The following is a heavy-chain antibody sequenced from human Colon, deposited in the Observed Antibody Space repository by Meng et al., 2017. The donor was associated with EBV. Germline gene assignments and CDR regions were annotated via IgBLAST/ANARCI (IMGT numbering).Heavy chain of an antibody. J-gene: IGHJ4*02. V-gene: IGHV6-1*01. CDR1: GDSVSSNTAA. CDR2: TYYRSKWYD. D-gene: IGHD1-1*01. Sequence: QHHQSGPRLVMPAQPLSLTCAISGDSVSSNTAAWNWIRQSPSRGLEWLGRTYYRSKWYDDYALSVKSRLTINPDTSKNQFSLQLNSVTPEDTAVYFCARETTGGYYFDYWGQGTLVTVSS. CDR3: ARETTGGYYFDY.